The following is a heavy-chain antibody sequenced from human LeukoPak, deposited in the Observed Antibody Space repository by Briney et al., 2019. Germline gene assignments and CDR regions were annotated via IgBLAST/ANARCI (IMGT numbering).Heavy chain of an antibody. J-gene: IGHJ4*02. CDR1: GFSLSTSGMC. Sequence: SGPTLVNPTQTLTLTCTFSGFSLSTSGMCVSWIRQPPGKALEWLARIDWDDDKYYSTSLKTRLTISKDTSKNQVVLTMTNMDPVDTATYYCARIRSDSSGWYYFDYWGQGTLVAVSS. CDR3: ARIRSDSSGWYYFDY. CDR2: IDWDDDK. D-gene: IGHD6-19*01. V-gene: IGHV2-70*11.